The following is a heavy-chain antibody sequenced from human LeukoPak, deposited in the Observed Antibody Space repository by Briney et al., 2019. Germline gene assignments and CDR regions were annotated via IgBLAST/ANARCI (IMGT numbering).Heavy chain of an antibody. Sequence: SETLSLTCTVSGGSISSYYWSWIRQPPGKGLEWIGYIYYSGSTNYNPSLKSRVTISVDTSKNQFSLKLSSVTAADTAVYYCARGRDFWSGYSFDYWGQGTLVTVSS. CDR1: GGSISSYY. CDR3: ARGRDFWSGYSFDY. D-gene: IGHD3-3*01. CDR2: IYYSGST. J-gene: IGHJ4*02. V-gene: IGHV4-59*01.